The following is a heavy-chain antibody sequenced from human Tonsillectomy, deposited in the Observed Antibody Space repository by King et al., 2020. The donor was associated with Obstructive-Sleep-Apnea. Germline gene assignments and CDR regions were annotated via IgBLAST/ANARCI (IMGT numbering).Heavy chain of an antibody. J-gene: IGHJ2*01. CDR2: IHYSGST. CDR3: ARVKYYDILTGYSNYWYFDL. V-gene: IGHV4-39*07. CDR1: GGSISSSSYY. D-gene: IGHD3-9*01. Sequence: QLQESGPGLVKPSETLSLTCSVSGGSISSSSYYWGWIRQPPGKGLEWIGSIHYSGSTYYNPSPKSRVTISVDTSKNQFSRKLSPVTAADTAVYYCARVKYYDILTGYSNYWYFDLWGRGTLVTVSS.